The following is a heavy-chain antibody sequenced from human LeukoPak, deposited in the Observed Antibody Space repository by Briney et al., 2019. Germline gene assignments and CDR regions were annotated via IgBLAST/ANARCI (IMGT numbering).Heavy chain of an antibody. CDR2: IKQDGSQK. Sequence: GGSLRLSCAASGFSFSSYWMSWVRQAPGKGLEWVANIKQDGSQKYYVDSVKGRFSISRDNAKNSLYLQMDSLRAEDSAVYYCASSNWNYYNYWVQGTLVTVSS. J-gene: IGHJ4*02. D-gene: IGHD1-20*01. CDR1: GFSFSSYW. V-gene: IGHV3-7*05. CDR3: ASSNWNYYNY.